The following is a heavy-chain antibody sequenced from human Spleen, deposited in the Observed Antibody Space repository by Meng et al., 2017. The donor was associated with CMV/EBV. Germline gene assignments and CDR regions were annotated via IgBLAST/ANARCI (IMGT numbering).Heavy chain of an antibody. J-gene: IGHJ4*02. CDR3: ARDPDYTSSSFGDY. CDR1: GFTFTNAW. D-gene: IGHD6-6*01. V-gene: IGHV3-30*03. CDR2: ISNDGSDK. Sequence: SGFTFTNAWMSRVRQAPGKGLEWVAVISNDGSDKHYSDSVKGRFTISRDNSKNTLYLQMNSLRAEDTAVYNCARDPDYTSSSFGDYWGQGTLVTVSS.